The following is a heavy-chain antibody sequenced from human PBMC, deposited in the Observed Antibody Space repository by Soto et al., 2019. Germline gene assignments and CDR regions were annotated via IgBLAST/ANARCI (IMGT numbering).Heavy chain of an antibody. D-gene: IGHD6-19*01. J-gene: IGHJ4*02. V-gene: IGHV2-5*01. CDR2: IYWNDDK. CDR1: GFSLSTSGLG. CDR3: AHRPSGWYLFDY. Sequence: SGPTRDPTQTLTLTCTFSGFSLSTSGLGVGWIRQPPGKALEWLALIYWNDDKRYSPSLKARLTITKDTSKNQVVLTMTNMDPVDTATYYCAHRPSGWYLFDYWGQGTLVTVSS.